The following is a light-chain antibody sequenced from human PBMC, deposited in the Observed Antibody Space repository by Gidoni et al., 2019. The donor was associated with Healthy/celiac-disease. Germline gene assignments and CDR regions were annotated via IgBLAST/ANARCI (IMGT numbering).Light chain of an antibody. CDR1: QDISNY. V-gene: IGKV1-33*01. Sequence: DIQMTQSPSSLSASVGDRVTITCQASQDISNYLNWYQQKPGKAPKLLIYDASNLETGVPSRFSGSGSGTDFTFPISSLQPEDIATYYCQQYDNPSLTFXGXTKVEIK. J-gene: IGKJ4*01. CDR3: QQYDNPSLT. CDR2: DAS.